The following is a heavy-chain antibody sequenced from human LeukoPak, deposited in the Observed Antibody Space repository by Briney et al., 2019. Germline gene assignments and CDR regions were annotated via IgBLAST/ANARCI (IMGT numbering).Heavy chain of an antibody. V-gene: IGHV1-58*01. CDR3: AAVAYGSGSYYGSFDY. CDR2: IVVGSGKT. CDR1: GFTFTSSA. D-gene: IGHD3-10*01. Sequence: TSVNVSCKASGFTFTSSALQGVRQAPGQRLEGIGWIVVGSGKTNYAQKFQERVTITRDMSTSTAYMELSSLRSEDMAVYYCAAVAYGSGSYYGSFDYWGQGTLVTVYS. J-gene: IGHJ4*02.